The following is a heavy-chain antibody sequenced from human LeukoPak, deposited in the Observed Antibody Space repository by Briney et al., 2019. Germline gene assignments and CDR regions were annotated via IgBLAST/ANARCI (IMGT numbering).Heavy chain of an antibody. CDR1: GFTFSSYW. D-gene: IGHD1-26*01. CDR3: ARGLGGSYYAVDAFDI. Sequence: PGGSLRLSCAASGFTFSSYWMHWVRQAPGKGLVWVSRINSDGSSTSYADSVTGRFPISRENAKTTLYLQMNSLRAEDTAVYYCARGLGGSYYAVDAFDIWGQGTMVTVSS. V-gene: IGHV3-74*01. J-gene: IGHJ3*02. CDR2: INSDGSST.